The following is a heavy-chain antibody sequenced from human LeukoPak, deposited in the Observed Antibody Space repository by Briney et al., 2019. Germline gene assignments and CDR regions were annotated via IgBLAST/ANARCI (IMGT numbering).Heavy chain of an antibody. CDR3: ARLGSSWSIDY. J-gene: IGHJ4*02. CDR1: GFTFSSYA. D-gene: IGHD6-13*01. V-gene: IGHV3-33*08. CDR2: IWYDGSNK. Sequence: GGSLRLSCAASGFTFSSYAMSWVRQAPGKGLEWVAVIWYDGSNKYYADSVKGRFTISRDNSKNTMYLQMNSLRVEDTAVYYCARLGSSWSIDYWGQGTQVTVSS.